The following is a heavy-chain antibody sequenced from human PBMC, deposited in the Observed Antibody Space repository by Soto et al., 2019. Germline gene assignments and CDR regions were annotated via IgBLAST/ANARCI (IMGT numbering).Heavy chain of an antibody. V-gene: IGHV4-39*01. D-gene: IGHD3-16*02. J-gene: IGHJ3*02. CDR1: GGSISSSSYY. CDR2: IYYRGST. CDR3: ARHSSPGVIGTFDI. Sequence: QLQLQESGPGLVKPSETLSLTCTVSGGSISSSSYYWGWIRQSPGKGLEWIGSIYYRGSTYYNPSLKSRVTISVDTSKNQFSLKLTSVTAADTAVYHCARHSSPGVIGTFDIWGQGTMVTVSS.